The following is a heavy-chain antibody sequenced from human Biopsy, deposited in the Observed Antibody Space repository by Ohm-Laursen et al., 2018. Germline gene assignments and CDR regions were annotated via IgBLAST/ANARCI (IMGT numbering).Heavy chain of an antibody. Sequence: VNLSCKLSGGPFNNHAFSWVRQAPGQGLEWLGRIVPILGTVNYAQRFQGRVALTADKSTGTAYMELNRLISDDPAVYYCATDADGYYTEFDFWGQGTLITVSS. CDR1: GGPFNNHA. V-gene: IGHV1-69*10. CDR3: ATDADGYYTEFDF. CDR2: IVPILGTV. D-gene: IGHD5-24*01. J-gene: IGHJ4*02.